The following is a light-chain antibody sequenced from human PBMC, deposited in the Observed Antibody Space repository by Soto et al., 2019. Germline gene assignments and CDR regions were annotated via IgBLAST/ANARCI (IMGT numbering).Light chain of an antibody. Sequence: QSALTQPASVSGSPGQSITISCIGISNDVQSYKLVSWYQQHPGKAPKLILYEGTSRPSGVSNRISGSKSGNTASLTISGLQAEDEAHYYCCSYAGGRTFAIFGGGTKLTVL. CDR3: CSYAGGRTFAI. J-gene: IGLJ2*01. V-gene: IGLV2-23*03. CDR1: SNDVQSYKL. CDR2: EGT.